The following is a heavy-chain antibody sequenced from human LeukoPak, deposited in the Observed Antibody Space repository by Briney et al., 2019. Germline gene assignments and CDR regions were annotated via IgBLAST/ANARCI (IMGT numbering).Heavy chain of an antibody. CDR3: AKGVVWLSPAFDY. D-gene: IGHD3-22*01. J-gene: IGHJ4*02. CDR2: ISGDGGST. V-gene: IGHV3-43*02. Sequence: GGSLRLSYPTSEFTFDDYAMHWVRHAPGKGLEWVSLISGDGGSTYYADSVKGRFTIPRDNSKNSLCLQLNSLRTEDTAMYYCAKGVVWLSPAFDYWGQGTLVTVSS. CDR1: EFTFDDYA.